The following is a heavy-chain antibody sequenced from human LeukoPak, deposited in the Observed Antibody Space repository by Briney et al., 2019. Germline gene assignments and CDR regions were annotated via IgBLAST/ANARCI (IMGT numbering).Heavy chain of an antibody. Sequence: GGSLRLSCAASGFTFSVSWMSWVRQAPGKGLEWVANIKYDGNEKYYVDSVKGRFTISRDNAKNSLYLQMNSLRAEDTALYYCAKDGGPLTMVRGAFDYWGQGTLVTVSS. CDR3: AKDGGPLTMVRGAFDY. J-gene: IGHJ4*02. D-gene: IGHD3-10*01. CDR2: IKYDGNEK. V-gene: IGHV3-7*03. CDR1: GFTFSVSW.